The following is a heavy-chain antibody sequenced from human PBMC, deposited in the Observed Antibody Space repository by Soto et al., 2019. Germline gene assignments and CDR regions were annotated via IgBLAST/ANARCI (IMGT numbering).Heavy chain of an antibody. Sequence: GGSLRLSCAASGFTFSSYAMSWVRQAPGKGLEWVSGISGSGGSTYYADSVKGRFTISRDNSKNTLYLQMNSLRAEDTAVYYCATGVVRANYYYYYGMDVWGQGTTVTVSS. CDR1: GFTFSSYA. D-gene: IGHD3-10*01. CDR2: ISGSGGST. CDR3: ATGVVRANYYYYYGMDV. J-gene: IGHJ6*02. V-gene: IGHV3-23*01.